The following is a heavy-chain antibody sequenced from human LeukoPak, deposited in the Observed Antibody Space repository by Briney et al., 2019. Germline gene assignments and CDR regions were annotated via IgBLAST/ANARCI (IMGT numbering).Heavy chain of an antibody. V-gene: IGHV3-23*01. CDR1: GFTFSSYT. D-gene: IGHD1-26*01. CDR3: AKQGIVGAPRWAFDI. Sequence: GGSLRLSCAASGFTFSSYTMNWVRQAPGKGLEWISVISDSGGITYYADSVKGRFTISRDNSKNTLYLQMNSLRAEDTAVYYCAKQGIVGAPRWAFDIWGQGTMVTVSS. CDR2: ISDSGGIT. J-gene: IGHJ3*02.